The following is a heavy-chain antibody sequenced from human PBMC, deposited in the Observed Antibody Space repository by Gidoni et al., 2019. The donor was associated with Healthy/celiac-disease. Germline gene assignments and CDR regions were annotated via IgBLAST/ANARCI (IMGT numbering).Heavy chain of an antibody. CDR2: IYHSGST. CDR3: ARDTRYYDYVWGSYRSYGMDV. J-gene: IGHJ6*02. D-gene: IGHD3-16*02. Sequence: QVQLQESGPGLVKPSVTLSLTCAVSGGSISSSNWWSWVRQPPGKGLEWIGEIYHSGSTNYNPSLKCRVTISVDKSKNQFALKLSSVTAADTAVYYCARDTRYYDYVWGSYRSYGMDVWGQGTTVTVSS. CDR1: GGSISSSNW. V-gene: IGHV4-4*02.